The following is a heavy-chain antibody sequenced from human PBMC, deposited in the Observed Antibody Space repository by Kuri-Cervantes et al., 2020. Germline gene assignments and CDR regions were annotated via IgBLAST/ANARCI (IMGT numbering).Heavy chain of an antibody. D-gene: IGHD3-10*01. V-gene: IGHV3-48*01. CDR1: GFTFSSYS. CDR3: AKGSGSEIY. J-gene: IGHJ4*02. CDR2: ISSSSSTI. Sequence: GESLKISCAASGFTFSSYSMNWVRQAPGKGLEWVSYISSSSSTIYYADSVKGRFTISRDNAKSSLFLQMNSLRVEDTAMYYCAKGSGSEIYWGQGTLVTVSS.